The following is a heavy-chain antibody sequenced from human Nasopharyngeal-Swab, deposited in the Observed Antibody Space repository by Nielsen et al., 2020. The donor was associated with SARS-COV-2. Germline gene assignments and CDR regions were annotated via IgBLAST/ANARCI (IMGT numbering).Heavy chain of an antibody. Sequence: GESLKISCAASGFTFSSYAMSWVRQAPGKGLEWVSSISHSGALTSYTDSVKGRFTISRDNSQTTLYLQLNSLRAEDTAVYFCAKDGVRLNGIDVWGQGTTVTVSS. D-gene: IGHD3-16*01. J-gene: IGHJ6*02. CDR3: AKDGVRLNGIDV. V-gene: IGHV3-23*01. CDR1: GFTFSSYA. CDR2: ISHSGALT.